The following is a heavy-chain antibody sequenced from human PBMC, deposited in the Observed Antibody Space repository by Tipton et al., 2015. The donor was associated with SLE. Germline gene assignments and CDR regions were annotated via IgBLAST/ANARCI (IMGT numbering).Heavy chain of an antibody. D-gene: IGHD3-16*01. Sequence: TLSLTCTVSGGSISSSSYYWGWIRQPPGKGLEWIGSIYYSGSTYYNPSLKSRVTISVDTSKNQFSLQLNSVTPEDTAVYYCARPWGFDPWGQGTLVTVSS. CDR2: IYYSGST. J-gene: IGHJ5*02. CDR1: GGSISSSSYY. CDR3: ARPWGFDP. V-gene: IGHV4-39*07.